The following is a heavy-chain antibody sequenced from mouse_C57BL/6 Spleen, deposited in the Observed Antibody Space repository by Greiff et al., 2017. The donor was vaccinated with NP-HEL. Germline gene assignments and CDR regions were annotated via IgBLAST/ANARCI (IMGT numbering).Heavy chain of an antibody. CDR3: ARKDYGPSYAMDY. V-gene: IGHV5-17*01. CDR2: ISSGSSTI. J-gene: IGHJ4*01. CDR1: GFTFSDYG. Sequence: EVMLVESGGGLVKPGGSLKLSCAASGFTFSDYGMHWVRQAPEKGLEWVAYISSGSSTIYYADTVKGRFTISRDNAKNTLFLQMTSLRSEDTAMYYCARKDYGPSYAMDYWGQGTSVTVSS. D-gene: IGHD1-1*01.